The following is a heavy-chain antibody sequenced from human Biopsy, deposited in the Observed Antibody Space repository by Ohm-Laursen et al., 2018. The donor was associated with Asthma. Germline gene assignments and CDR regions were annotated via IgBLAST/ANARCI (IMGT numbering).Heavy chain of an antibody. Sequence: SLRLSCAASGFAVSRDYMFWVRQAPGKGLEWVSVIYSGGTSHTADSVRGRFTISRDNAKNSLYLQLNSLRAGDTAVYYCARARSGNYFDYWGQGTLVTVSS. V-gene: IGHV3-53*01. CDR3: ARARSGNYFDY. CDR2: IYSGGTS. J-gene: IGHJ4*02. D-gene: IGHD5-12*01. CDR1: GFAVSRDY.